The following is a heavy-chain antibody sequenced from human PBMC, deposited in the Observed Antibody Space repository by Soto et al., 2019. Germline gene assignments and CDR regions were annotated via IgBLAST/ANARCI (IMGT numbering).Heavy chain of an antibody. CDR1: GGSISSSSYY. CDR2: MYYSGST. CDR3: SIDYYGTGSYTGGPH. J-gene: IGHJ4*02. V-gene: IGHV4-39*02. D-gene: IGHD3-10*01. Sequence: PSETLSLTCTVSGGSISSSSYYWGWIRQPPGKGLEWIGSMYYSGSTYYNPSLKSRVTISVDTSKNQFSLKLSSVTAADTAVYYCSIDYYGTGSYTGGPHWGQGTLVTVSS.